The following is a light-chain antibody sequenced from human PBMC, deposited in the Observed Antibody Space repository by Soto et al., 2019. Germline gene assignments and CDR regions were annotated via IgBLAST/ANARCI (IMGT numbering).Light chain of an antibody. CDR3: QQYNSYSET. Sequence: DIQMTQSPSTLSASVGDRVTITCRASQSISNWLAWYQQKPGKAPKLLIYKASNLESGVPSRFSGSASGTEFTLTITSLQPDDFATYYCQQYNSYSETFGQGTKVDIK. V-gene: IGKV1-5*03. J-gene: IGKJ1*01. CDR2: KAS. CDR1: QSISNW.